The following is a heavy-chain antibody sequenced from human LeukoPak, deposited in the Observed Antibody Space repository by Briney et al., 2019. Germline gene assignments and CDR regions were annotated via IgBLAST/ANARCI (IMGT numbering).Heavy chain of an antibody. V-gene: IGHV3-48*01. Sequence: GGSLRLPCAASGFTFSSYYMNWVRQPPGKGLRWVSYISSSSSNIYYADSVKGRFTISRDNAKNSLYLQMNSLRAEDTAVYYCASQATVTSIFDYWGQGTLVTVSS. J-gene: IGHJ4*02. CDR1: GFTFSSYY. CDR2: ISSSSSNI. D-gene: IGHD4-11*01. CDR3: ASQATVTSIFDY.